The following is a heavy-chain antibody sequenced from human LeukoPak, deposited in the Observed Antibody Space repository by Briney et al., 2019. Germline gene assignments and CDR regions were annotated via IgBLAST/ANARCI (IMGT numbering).Heavy chain of an antibody. J-gene: IGHJ4*02. CDR2: IKQDGSEK. D-gene: IGHD3-10*01. V-gene: IGHV3-7*04. CDR1: SSSSYY. CDR3: ASDREYYYGSGSFDY. Sequence: SSSSYYWGWVRQAPGKGLEWVANIKQDGSEKYYVDSVKGRFTISRDNAKNSLYLQMNSLRAEDTAVYYCASDREYYYGSGSFDYWGQGTLVTVSS.